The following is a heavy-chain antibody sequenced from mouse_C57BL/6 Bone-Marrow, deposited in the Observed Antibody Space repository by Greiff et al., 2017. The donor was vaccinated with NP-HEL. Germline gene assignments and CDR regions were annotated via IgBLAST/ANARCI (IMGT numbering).Heavy chain of an antibody. D-gene: IGHD2-12*01. Sequence: EVKLMESGGGLVKPGGSLKLSCAASGFTFSSYAMSWVRQTPEKRLEWVATISDGGSYTYYPDNVKGRFTISRDNAKNNLYLQMSHLKSEDTAMYYCAREHYSSPWPFAYWGQGTLVTVSA. J-gene: IGHJ3*01. CDR1: GFTFSSYA. V-gene: IGHV5-4*01. CDR3: AREHYSSPWPFAY. CDR2: ISDGGSYT.